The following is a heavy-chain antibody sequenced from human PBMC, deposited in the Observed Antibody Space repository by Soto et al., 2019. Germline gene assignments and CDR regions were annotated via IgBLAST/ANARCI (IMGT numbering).Heavy chain of an antibody. CDR3: ARDRYGGNSGLIDY. V-gene: IGHV3-33*01. D-gene: IGHD4-17*01. J-gene: IGHJ4*02. CDR1: GFTFSSNG. CDR2: IWYDGSDK. Sequence: QVQLVESGGGVVQPGRSLRLSCVASGFTFSSNGMQWVRQAPGKGLEWVAVIWYDGSDKYYADSVKGRFTISRDNSKNTVYLQMNSLRAEDTAVYYCARDRYGGNSGLIDYWGQGTLVTVSS.